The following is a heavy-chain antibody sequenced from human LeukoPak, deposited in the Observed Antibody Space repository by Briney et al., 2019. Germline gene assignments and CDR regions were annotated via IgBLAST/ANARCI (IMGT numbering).Heavy chain of an antibody. CDR3: ARGRRLKGIAAAGTRWFDP. J-gene: IGHJ5*02. V-gene: IGHV4-39*07. D-gene: IGHD6-13*01. Sequence: SETLSLTCTVSSASISDSRHYWGWIRQPPGNGLEWIGFIYYGGSTYYNPSLESRITMSLDTSTSQFSLKLSSVTAADTAVYYCARGRRLKGIAAAGTRWFDPWGQGTLVTVSS. CDR2: IYYGGST. CDR1: SASISDSRHY.